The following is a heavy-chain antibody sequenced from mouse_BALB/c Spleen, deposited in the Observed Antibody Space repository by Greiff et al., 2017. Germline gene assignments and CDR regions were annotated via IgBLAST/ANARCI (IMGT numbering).Heavy chain of an antibody. J-gene: IGHJ4*01. CDR1: GYTFSSYW. D-gene: IGHD1-1*01. Sequence: QVQLQQSGAELMKPGASVKISCKATGYTFSSYWIEWVKQRPGHGLEWIGEILPGSGSTNYNEKFKGKATFTADTSSNTAYMQLSSLTSEDSAVYYCARSTTKGAMDYWGQGTSVTVSS. CDR2: ILPGSGST. CDR3: ARSTTKGAMDY. V-gene: IGHV1-9*01.